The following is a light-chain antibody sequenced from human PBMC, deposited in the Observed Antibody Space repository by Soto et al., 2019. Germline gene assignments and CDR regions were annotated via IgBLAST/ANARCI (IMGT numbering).Light chain of an antibody. Sequence: QSVLTQPPSVSGAPGQRVTISCTGSGSNIGAGFDVHWYQQLPGTAPKLLIYGNNNRPSGVPDRFSGSKSGTSASLAITGLQAEDEAHYYCQSYDSRLTAYVFGSGTKVTVL. CDR2: GNN. CDR1: GSNIGAGFD. J-gene: IGLJ1*01. CDR3: QSYDSRLTAYV. V-gene: IGLV1-40*01.